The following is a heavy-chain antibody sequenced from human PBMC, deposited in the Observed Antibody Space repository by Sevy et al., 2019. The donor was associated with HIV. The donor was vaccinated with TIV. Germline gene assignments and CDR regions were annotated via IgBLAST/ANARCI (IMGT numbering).Heavy chain of an antibody. Sequence: GGSLRLSCAASGFTFSSYGMHWVRQAPGKGLEWVAVIWYDGSTKYYADSVKGRFTISRDNSKNTLYLQMNSLRAEDTAVYYCASTADYGDYQDAFDIWGQGTMVTVSS. D-gene: IGHD4-17*01. V-gene: IGHV3-33*01. CDR2: IWYDGSTK. CDR3: ASTADYGDYQDAFDI. J-gene: IGHJ3*02. CDR1: GFTFSSYG.